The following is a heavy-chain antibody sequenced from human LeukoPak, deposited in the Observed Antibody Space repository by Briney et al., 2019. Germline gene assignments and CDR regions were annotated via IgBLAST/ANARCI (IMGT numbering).Heavy chain of an antibody. CDR1: GFRFSSYW. Sequence: GGSLRLSCAASGFRFSSYWMSWVRQAPGKGLEWVANINPDGSNMLYVDSVKGRFTISRDNAKNSLYLQLNNLRAEDTAVYFCVSGFLQWLYWGQGTLVTVSS. D-gene: IGHD3-3*01. CDR2: INPDGSNM. CDR3: VSGFLQWLY. V-gene: IGHV3-7*01. J-gene: IGHJ4*02.